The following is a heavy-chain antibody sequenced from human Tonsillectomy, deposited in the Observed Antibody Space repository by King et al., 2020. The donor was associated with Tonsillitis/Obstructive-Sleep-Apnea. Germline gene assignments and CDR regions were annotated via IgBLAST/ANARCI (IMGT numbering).Heavy chain of an antibody. V-gene: IGHV4-34*01. J-gene: IGHJ4*02. CDR1: GVSFSGYY. D-gene: IGHD2-2*01. CDR2: INHSGST. Sequence: VQLQQWGAGLLKPSETLSLTCAVYGVSFSGYYWSWIRQPPGKGLEWIGEINHSGSTHYNPSLKSRVTISVDTTKNQFSLKLSSVTAAATAVYYCARVSPEVPAAMTPQNYFDYWGQGTLVTVSS. CDR3: ARVSPEVPAAMTPQNYFDY.